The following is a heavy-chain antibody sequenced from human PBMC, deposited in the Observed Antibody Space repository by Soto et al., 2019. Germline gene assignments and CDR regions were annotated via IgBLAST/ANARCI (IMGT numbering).Heavy chain of an antibody. CDR2: ISYDGSNK. CDR3: AKAGYSSSWSTRYYYYGMDV. D-gene: IGHD6-13*01. CDR1: GFTFSSYG. J-gene: IGHJ6*04. Sequence: GGSLRLSCAASGFTFSSYGMHWVPQAPGKGLEWVAVISYDGSNKYYADSVKGRFTISRDNSKNTLYLQMNSLRAEDTAVYYCAKAGYSSSWSTRYYYYGMDVWGKGTTVTVSS. V-gene: IGHV3-30*18.